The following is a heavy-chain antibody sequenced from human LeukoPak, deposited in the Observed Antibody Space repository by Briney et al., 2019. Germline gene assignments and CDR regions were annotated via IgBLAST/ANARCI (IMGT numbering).Heavy chain of an antibody. J-gene: IGHJ5*02. CDR2: FYYTGDT. Sequence: SETLSLTCTVSGDSVTNTRYYRGWIRQPPGKGLEWIGTFYYTGDTYYNPSLKSRVTISVDTAKNQFSLKLSSVTAAATAVYYCARGGYYGSGNDFRFDPWGQGTLVTVSS. V-gene: IGHV4-39*07. CDR1: GDSVTNTRYY. CDR3: ARGGYYGSGNDFRFDP. D-gene: IGHD3-10*01.